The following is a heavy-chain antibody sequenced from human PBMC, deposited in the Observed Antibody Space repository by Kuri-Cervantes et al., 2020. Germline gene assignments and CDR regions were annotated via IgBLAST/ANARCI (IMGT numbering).Heavy chain of an antibody. D-gene: IGHD4-17*01. V-gene: IGHV1-18*01. J-gene: IGHJ6*02. CDR2: ISAHNGNT. Sequence: ASVKVSCKASGYIFTSHGITWVRQAPGQGLEWMGWISAHNGNTNYALKLQGRVTMTTDTSTNTDYMELRSLTSDDTAVYYCARMTTVYGMDVWGQGTTVTVYS. CDR3: ARMTTVYGMDV. CDR1: GYIFTSHG.